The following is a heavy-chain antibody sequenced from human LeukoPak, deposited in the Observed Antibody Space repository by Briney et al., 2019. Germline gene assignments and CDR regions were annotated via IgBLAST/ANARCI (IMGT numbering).Heavy chain of an antibody. V-gene: IGHV1-2*02. CDR1: GYTFTGYY. CDR2: INPNSGGT. J-gene: IGHJ6*02. Sequence: ASVKVSCKASGYTFTGYYMHWVRQAPGQGLEWMGWINPNSGGTNYAQKFQGRVTMTRDTSISTAYMELSRLRSDDTAVYYCARDDYYYYYGMDVWGQGITVTVSS. CDR3: ARDDYYYYYGMDV.